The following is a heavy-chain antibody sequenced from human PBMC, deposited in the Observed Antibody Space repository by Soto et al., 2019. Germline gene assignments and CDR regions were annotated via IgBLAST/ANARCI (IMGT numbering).Heavy chain of an antibody. D-gene: IGHD5-18*01. CDR3: AKTEDTAMVADFDY. CDR2: IIPIFGTA. V-gene: IGHV1-69*13. J-gene: IGHJ4*02. CDR1: GGTFSSYA. Sequence: SVKVSCKASGGTFSSYAISWVRQAPGQGLEWMGGIIPIFGTANYAQKFQGRVTITADESTSTAYMELSSLRSEDTAVYYCAKTEDTAMVADFDYWGQGTMVTVYS.